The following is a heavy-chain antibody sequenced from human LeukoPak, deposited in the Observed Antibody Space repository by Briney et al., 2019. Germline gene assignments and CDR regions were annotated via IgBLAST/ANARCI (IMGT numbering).Heavy chain of an antibody. D-gene: IGHD3-10*01. CDR2: ISGYNGNT. J-gene: IGHJ3*02. CDR3: ARDPMVRGVPNACDI. Sequence: ASVKVSCKASGYTFTNYGISWVRQAPGQGLEWMGWISGYNGNTNYAQKLQGRVTMTTDTSTSTAYMELRSLRSDDTAVYYCARDPMVRGVPNACDIGGQGTRVTVSS. V-gene: IGHV1-18*01. CDR1: GYTFTNYG.